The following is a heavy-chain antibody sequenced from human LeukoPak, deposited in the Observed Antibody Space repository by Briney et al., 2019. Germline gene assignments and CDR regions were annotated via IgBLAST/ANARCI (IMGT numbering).Heavy chain of an antibody. CDR2: IYTSGST. CDR3: VADPINFDY. J-gene: IGHJ4*02. Sequence: SETLSLTCTVSGGSISSGSYYWSWIRQPAGKGLEWIGRIYTSGSTNYNPSLKSRVTISVDTSKNQFSLKLTSVTAADTAVYYCVADPINFDYWGQGMLVTVSS. V-gene: IGHV4-61*02. CDR1: GGSISSGSYY.